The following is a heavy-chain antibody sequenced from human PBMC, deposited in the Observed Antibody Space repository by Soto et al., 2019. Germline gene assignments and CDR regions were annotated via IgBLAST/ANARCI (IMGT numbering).Heavy chain of an antibody. CDR2: IGARGGGT. J-gene: IGHJ4*02. D-gene: IGHD6-19*01. CDR1: GFTLSSYV. Sequence: EVQLLESGGDVIQPGGSLRLSCAASGFTLSSYVMSWVRQAPGKGLEWVSGIGARGGGTYYADSVKGRVTISRDDSKNTLYLQMNSLRADDTAVYYCAKDGGGWSELDHWGQGTLVTVPS. V-gene: IGHV3-23*01. CDR3: AKDGGGWSELDH.